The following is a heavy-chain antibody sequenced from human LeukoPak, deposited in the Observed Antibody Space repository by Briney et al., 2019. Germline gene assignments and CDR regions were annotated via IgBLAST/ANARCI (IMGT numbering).Heavy chain of an antibody. CDR1: GYTFTSYY. Sequence: ASVKASCKASGYTFTSYYMHWVRQAPGQGLEWMGIINPSGGSTSYAQKFQGRVTMTRDTSTSTVYMELSSLRSEDTAVYYCARSGYMITFGGVLDIWGQGTMVTVSS. CDR3: ARSGYMITFGGVLDI. CDR2: INPSGGST. D-gene: IGHD3-16*01. V-gene: IGHV1-46*01. J-gene: IGHJ3*02.